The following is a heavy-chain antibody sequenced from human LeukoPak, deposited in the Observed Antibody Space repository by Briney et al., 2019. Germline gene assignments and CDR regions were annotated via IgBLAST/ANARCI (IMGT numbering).Heavy chain of an antibody. J-gene: IGHJ4*02. CDR2: IYYSGST. D-gene: IGHD6-13*01. Sequence: SETLSLTCTVSGGSISSYYWSWIRQPPGKGLEWIGYIYYSGSTNYNPSLKSRVTISVDTSKNQFSLKLSSVTAADTAVYYCARHLRDSSGWYAFDYWGQGTLVTVSS. CDR1: GGSISSYY. V-gene: IGHV4-59*08. CDR3: ARHLRDSSGWYAFDY.